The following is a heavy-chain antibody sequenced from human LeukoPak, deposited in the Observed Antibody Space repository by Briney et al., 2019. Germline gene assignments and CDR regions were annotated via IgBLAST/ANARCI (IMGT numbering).Heavy chain of an antibody. CDR1: GFTFSSYS. CDR2: ISSSSSYI. D-gene: IGHD4-17*01. J-gene: IGHJ4*02. V-gene: IGHV3-21*01. Sequence: GGSLRLSCAASGFTFSSYSMNWVRQAPGKGLEWVSSISSSSSYIYYADSVKGRFTISRDNAKNSLYLQMNSLRAEDTAVYYCARERTYGDYGYYFDYWGQGTLVTVSS. CDR3: ARERTYGDYGYYFDY.